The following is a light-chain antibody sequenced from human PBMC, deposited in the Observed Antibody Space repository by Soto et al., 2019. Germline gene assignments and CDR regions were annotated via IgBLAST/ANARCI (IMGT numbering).Light chain of an antibody. Sequence: EIVMTQSPATLSVSPGERATLSCRASQNIRSNLAWYQQKPGQAPRLLIYGASTRATGIPVRFSGSGSGTEFTLIISSLQSEDFAVYYCQQDNEWRTFGQGTKVEIK. CDR3: QQDNEWRT. CDR2: GAS. CDR1: QNIRSN. J-gene: IGKJ1*01. V-gene: IGKV3D-15*01.